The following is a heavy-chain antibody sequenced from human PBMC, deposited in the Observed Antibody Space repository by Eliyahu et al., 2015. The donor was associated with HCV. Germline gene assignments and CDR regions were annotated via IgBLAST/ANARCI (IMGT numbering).Heavy chain of an antibody. CDR1: GFTXSXXW. D-gene: IGHD2-2*01. J-gene: IGHJ4*02. CDR2: IKSKTDGGKA. V-gene: IGHV3-15*01. Sequence: EVQLVESGGGLVKPGGSLRLSCVASGFTXSXXWXXWVRQAPGKGLEWVGRIKSKTDGGKADYAAPVKGRFTISRDDSENTLYLEMNSLKTEDAAVYYCTRSCVSVDCYAGWGLADYWGQGTLVTVSS. CDR3: TRSCVSVDCYAGWGLADY.